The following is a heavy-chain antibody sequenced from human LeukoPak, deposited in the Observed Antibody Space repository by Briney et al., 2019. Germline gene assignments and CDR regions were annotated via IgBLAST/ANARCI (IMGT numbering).Heavy chain of an antibody. CDR3: VRAGWLLPQDIFGI. CDR2: ITGSGDST. Sequence: GGSLRLSCAASGFTFSSFAMNWVRQAPGKGLEWVSAITGSGDSTFYGDSVKGRFTISRDNSKNTLYLQMNSLRVADTAVYYCVRAGWLLPQDIFGIWGQGTMVTVSS. J-gene: IGHJ3*02. CDR1: GFTFSSFA. V-gene: IGHV3-23*01. D-gene: IGHD3-22*01.